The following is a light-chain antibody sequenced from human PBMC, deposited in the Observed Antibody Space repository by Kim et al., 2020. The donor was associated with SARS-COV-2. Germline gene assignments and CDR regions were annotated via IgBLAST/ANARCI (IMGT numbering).Light chain of an antibody. CDR2: GAS. V-gene: IGKV3-20*01. J-gene: IGKJ1*01. CDR1: PGVAGSPY. CDR3: QQYGSSPWT. Sequence: PGERAPLSCRASPGVAGSPYLAWYQQTPGQAPRLLISGASSRATGIPDRFSGSGSGTDCTLTISRLEPEDFAVYYCQQYGSSPWTFGQGTKVDIK.